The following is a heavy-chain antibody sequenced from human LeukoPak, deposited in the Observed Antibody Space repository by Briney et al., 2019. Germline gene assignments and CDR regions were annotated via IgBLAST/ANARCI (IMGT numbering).Heavy chain of an antibody. J-gene: IGHJ4*02. CDR1: GFTFSTSW. Sequence: GGSLRLSCATSGFTFSTSWMHWVRQAPGNRLVWVSRINTDGNTRDYADSVKGRFTISRDNAKNTLYLQMNSLRAEDTAVYYCVRDMGYYDKVWGQGTLVTVSS. D-gene: IGHD3-22*01. V-gene: IGHV3-74*01. CDR2: INTDGNTR. CDR3: VRDMGYYDKV.